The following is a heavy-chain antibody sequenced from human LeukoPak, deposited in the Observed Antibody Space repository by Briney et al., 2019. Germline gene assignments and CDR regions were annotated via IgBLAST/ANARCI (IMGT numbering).Heavy chain of an antibody. J-gene: IGHJ4*02. V-gene: IGHV2-70*04. D-gene: IGHD6-19*01. CDR2: IDWDDDK. CDR3: ARAYSSGWPFNFDY. CDR1: GFSLSTSGMR. Sequence: ESDPALVKPTQTLTLTCTFSGFSLSTSGMRVSWIRQPPGKALEWLARIDWDDDKFYSTSLKTRLTISKDTSKNQVVLTMTNMDPVDTATYYCARAYSSGWPFNFDYWGQGTLVTVSS.